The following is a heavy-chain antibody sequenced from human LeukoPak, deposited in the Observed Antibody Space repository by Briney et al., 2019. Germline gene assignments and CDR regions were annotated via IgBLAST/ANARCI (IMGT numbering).Heavy chain of an antibody. CDR1: GYTFTSYA. CDR3: ARVYYDFWSGPPTSPFDY. J-gene: IGHJ4*02. Sequence: ASVKVSCKASGYTFTSYAMHWVRQAPGQRLEWMGWINAGNGNTKYSQKFQGRVTITRDTSASTAYMELSSLRSEDTAVYYCARVYYDFWSGPPTSPFDYWGQGTPVTVSS. CDR2: INAGNGNT. D-gene: IGHD3-3*01. V-gene: IGHV1-3*01.